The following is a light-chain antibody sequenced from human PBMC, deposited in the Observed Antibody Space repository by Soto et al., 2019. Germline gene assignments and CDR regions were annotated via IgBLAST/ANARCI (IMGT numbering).Light chain of an antibody. J-gene: IGKJ2*01. CDR3: QQYNSYSGT. V-gene: IGKV1-5*03. Sequence: DIQMTQSPSTLSASVGDRVTITCRASQSISSWLAWYQQKPGTAPKLLIYKASSLQSGVPSRFNGSGSGTEFTLTISSLQPDDLATYYCQQYNSYSGTFGQGTKLEIK. CDR1: QSISSW. CDR2: KAS.